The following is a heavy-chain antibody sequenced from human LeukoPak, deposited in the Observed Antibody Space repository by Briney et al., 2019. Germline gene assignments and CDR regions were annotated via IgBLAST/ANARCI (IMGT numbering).Heavy chain of an antibody. CDR1: GYSFTSYW. D-gene: IGHD3-22*01. CDR3: AVARAMIVVGPQGAFDI. CDR2: IYPGDSDT. Sequence: GESLKISCKGSGYSFTSYWIGWVRQMPGKGLEWMGIIYPGDSDTRYSPSFQGQVTISADKSIRTAYLQWSSLKASDTAMYYCAVARAMIVVGPQGAFDIWGQGTMVTVSS. J-gene: IGHJ3*02. V-gene: IGHV5-51*01.